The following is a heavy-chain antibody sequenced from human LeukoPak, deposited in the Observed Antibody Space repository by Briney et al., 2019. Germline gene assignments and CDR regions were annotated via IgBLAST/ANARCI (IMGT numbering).Heavy chain of an antibody. CDR3: AGGRGWLIDY. J-gene: IGHJ4*02. CDR1: GFTFRNYW. V-gene: IGHV3-7*04. CDR2: IKQDGIET. D-gene: IGHD6-19*01. Sequence: PGGSLRLSCAGSGFTFRNYWINWVRQAPGKGLEWVANIKQDGIETNYVDSVKGRFTMSRDNAKNSAYLQMNSLRAEDTALYHCAGGRGWLIDYWGQGILVTVSS.